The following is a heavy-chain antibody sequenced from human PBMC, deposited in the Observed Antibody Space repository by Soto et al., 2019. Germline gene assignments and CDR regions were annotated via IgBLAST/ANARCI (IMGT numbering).Heavy chain of an antibody. J-gene: IGHJ6*02. D-gene: IGHD3-3*01. V-gene: IGHV3-11*01. CDR1: GFTFSDYY. Sequence: QVQLVEAGGGLVKPGGSLRLSCAASGFTFSDYYMSWIRQAPGKGLEWVSYISSSGSTIYYADSVKGRFTISRDNAKNSLYPQMNSLRAEDTAVYYCARDTLDYDFWSGYLHYYYGMDVWGQGTTVTVSS. CDR2: ISSSGSTI. CDR3: ARDTLDYDFWSGYLHYYYGMDV.